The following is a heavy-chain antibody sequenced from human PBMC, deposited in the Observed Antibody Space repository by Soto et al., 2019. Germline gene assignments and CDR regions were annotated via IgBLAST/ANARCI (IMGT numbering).Heavy chain of an antibody. CDR1: GYTFTSYG. CDR3: ARCRNMYDFWSGYFLYYYYMDV. J-gene: IGHJ6*03. CDR2: ISAYNGNT. D-gene: IGHD3-3*01. Sequence: GASVKVSCKASGYTFTSYGISWVRQAPGQRLEWMGWISAYNGNTNYAQKLQGRVTMTTDTSTSTAYMELRSLRSDDTAVYYCARCRNMYDFWSGYFLYYYYMDVWGKGTTVTVSS. V-gene: IGHV1-18*01.